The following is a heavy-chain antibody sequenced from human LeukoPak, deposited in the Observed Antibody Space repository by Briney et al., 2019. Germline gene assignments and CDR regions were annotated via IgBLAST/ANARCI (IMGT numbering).Heavy chain of an antibody. J-gene: IGHJ6*03. V-gene: IGHV1-69*05. CDR2: IIPIFGTA. CDR3: ARRSTYYDFWSGYYTNENYYYYYMDV. D-gene: IGHD3-3*01. Sequence: SVKVSCKASGGTFSSYAISWVRQAHGQGLGWMGGIIPIFGTANYEQKFQGRVTITTDESTSTAYMELSSLRSEDTAVYYCARRSTYYDFWSGYYTNENYYYYYMDVWGKGTTVTVSS. CDR1: GGTFSSYA.